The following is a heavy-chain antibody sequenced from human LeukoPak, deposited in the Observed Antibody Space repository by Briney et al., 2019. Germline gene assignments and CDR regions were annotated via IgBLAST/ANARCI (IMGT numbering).Heavy chain of an antibody. CDR3: AKHSIAVAGVHLFDN. CDR2: IFYSGAT. D-gene: IGHD6-19*01. J-gene: IGHJ5*02. Sequence: SETLSLTCSVSGGSITNSRWYWGWLRQPPGKGLEWIGSIFYSGATNSNPSLRSRLTISVDTSKNQFSLKLGSVTAADTAVYYCAKHSIAVAGVHLFDNWGQGTLVTVSS. CDR1: GGSITNSRWY. V-gene: IGHV4-39*01.